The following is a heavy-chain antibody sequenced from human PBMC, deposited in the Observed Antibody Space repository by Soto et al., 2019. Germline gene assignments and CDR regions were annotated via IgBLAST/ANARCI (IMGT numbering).Heavy chain of an antibody. J-gene: IGHJ3*01. D-gene: IGHD3-3*02. Sequence: QVQLVESGGGLVKPGGSLRLSCAASGFTFTDFYMSWIRQASGKGLEWVSYIFSSGSPTYYADSVKGRFTIARDNAKKSLYLEMNSLRAEDTAVYYCARKSISRSFDFWGQGTMVTVSS. CDR3: ARKSISRSFDF. V-gene: IGHV3-11*01. CDR2: IFSSGSPT. CDR1: GFTFTDFY.